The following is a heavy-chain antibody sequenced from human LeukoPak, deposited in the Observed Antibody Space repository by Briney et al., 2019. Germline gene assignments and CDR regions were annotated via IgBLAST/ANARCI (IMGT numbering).Heavy chain of an antibody. Sequence: GESRKSSCKGSGYGFTSDGIGWVGQMPGKGREWMGIVYPGDSDTRYSPSFQGQVTISADKSISTASLQWSSLQASDTAMYYCARQGYSSGWHGGYYGMDVWGQGTTVTVSS. D-gene: IGHD6-19*01. CDR1: GYGFTSDG. J-gene: IGHJ6*02. V-gene: IGHV5-51*01. CDR2: VYPGDSDT. CDR3: ARQGYSSGWHGGYYGMDV.